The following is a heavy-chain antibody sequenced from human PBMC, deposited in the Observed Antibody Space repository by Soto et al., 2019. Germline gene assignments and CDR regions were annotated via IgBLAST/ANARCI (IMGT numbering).Heavy chain of an antibody. J-gene: IGHJ4*02. V-gene: IGHV3-21*01. D-gene: IGHD3-10*01. CDR2: ISSSSSYI. CDR1: GFTFSSYS. CDR3: ARDLYYGSGSYYKGLGPFDY. Sequence: GGSLRLSCAASGFTFSSYSMNWVRQAPGKGLEWVSSISSSSSYIYYADSVKGRFTISRDNAKNSLYLQMNSLRAEDTAVYYCARDLYYGSGSYYKGLGPFDYWGQGTLVTVSS.